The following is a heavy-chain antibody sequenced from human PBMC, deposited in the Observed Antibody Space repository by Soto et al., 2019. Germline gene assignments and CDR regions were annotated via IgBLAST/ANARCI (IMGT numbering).Heavy chain of an antibody. D-gene: IGHD5-12*01. CDR3: AVPGRGDFNY. CDR2: VYHSGTT. V-gene: IGHV4-4*02. J-gene: IGHJ4*02. CDR1: GASIGTNNW. Sequence: SETLSLTCAVSGASIGTNNWWSWVRQPPGKGLEWIGEVYHSGTTNCNPSLKSRVTISIDKSKNQFSLTLTSMTAADTALYYCAVPGRGDFNYWSQGTLVTVSS.